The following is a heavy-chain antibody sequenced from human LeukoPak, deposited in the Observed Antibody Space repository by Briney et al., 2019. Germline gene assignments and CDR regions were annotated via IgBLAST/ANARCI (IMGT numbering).Heavy chain of an antibody. D-gene: IGHD2-21*02. J-gene: IGHJ4*02. CDR3: GRDIVDGGDDY. CDR1: GFTFSNYA. V-gene: IGHV3-30*04. CDR2: ISYDDTNK. Sequence: PGRSLRLSCAASGFTFSNYALHWVRQAPGKGLEWVAVISYDDTNKYYVDSVKGRFTISRDNAKNSVSLQMNSLRAEDTAVYYCGRDIVDGGDDYWGQGTLVTVSS.